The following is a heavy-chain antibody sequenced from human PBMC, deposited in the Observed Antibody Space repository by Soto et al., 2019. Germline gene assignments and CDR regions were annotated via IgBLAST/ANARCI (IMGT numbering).Heavy chain of an antibody. V-gene: IGHV1-3*01. Sequence: GASVKVSCKASGYTFTSYAMHWVRQAPGQRLEWMGWINAGNGNTKYSQKFQGRVTITRDISASTAYMELSSLRSEDTAVYYCARAGELGYCSSTSCYVGGYWGQGTMVTVSS. CDR3: ARAGELGYCSSTSCYVGGY. CDR1: GYTFTSYA. D-gene: IGHD2-2*01. CDR2: INAGNGNT. J-gene: IGHJ4*02.